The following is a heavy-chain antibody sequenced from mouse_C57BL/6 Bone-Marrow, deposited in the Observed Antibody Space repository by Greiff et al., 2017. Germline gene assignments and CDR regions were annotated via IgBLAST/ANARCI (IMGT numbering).Heavy chain of an antibody. J-gene: IGHJ4*01. CDR1: GYTFTSYW. Sequence: VQLQQPGAELVKPGASVKLSCKASGYTFTSYWMHWVKQRPGQGLEWIGMIHPNSGSTNYNEKFKSKATLTVDKSSSPAYMQLSSLTSEDSAVYYCARRTTAIYDYDGPPYYYAMDCWGQGTSVTVSS. CDR3: ARRTTAIYDYDGPPYYYAMDC. V-gene: IGHV1-64*01. CDR2: IHPNSGST. D-gene: IGHD2-4*01.